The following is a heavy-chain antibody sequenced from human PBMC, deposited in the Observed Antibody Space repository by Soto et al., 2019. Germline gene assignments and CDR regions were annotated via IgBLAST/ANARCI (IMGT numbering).Heavy chain of an antibody. CDR1: KYTLTELT. J-gene: IGHJ4*02. V-gene: IGHV1-24*01. D-gene: IGHD1-26*01. CDR2: SAPEEGEP. CDR3: AADRKIVGTIGAFDF. Sequence: ASVKVSCKVPKYTLTELTIDWLRQAPGKGLEWMGRSAPEEGEPIYPQKFQGRVSMTEDPSTDTAYMELTSLRFEDTAVYFCAADRKIVGTIGAFDFWGQGALVTVSS.